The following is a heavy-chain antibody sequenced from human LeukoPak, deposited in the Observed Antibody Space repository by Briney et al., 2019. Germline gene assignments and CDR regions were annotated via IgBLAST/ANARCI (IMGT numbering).Heavy chain of an antibody. V-gene: IGHV5-51*01. CDR1: GCSFTSYW. CDR2: IYPDDSDT. CDR3: ATQKYGDYYFDY. Sequence: GESLKISCKGSGCSFTSYWIGWVRQMPGKGLEWMGIIYPDDSDTRYSPSFQGQVTISVDKDSRTAFLQWTSLRASDTAMYYCATQKYGDYYFDYWGQGTLVTVSS. J-gene: IGHJ4*02. D-gene: IGHD2-21*02.